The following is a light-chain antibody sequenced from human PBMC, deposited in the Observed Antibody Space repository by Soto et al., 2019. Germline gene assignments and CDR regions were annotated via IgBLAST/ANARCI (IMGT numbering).Light chain of an antibody. Sequence: QSVLTQPPSASGSPGQSVTISCTETSSDVGAYDYVSWYQQHPGKAPKLMIYEINKRPSGVPDRFSGSKSGNTASLTVSGLQAEAEDDYYCSSFAGSTNFPYVFGTGTKVTVL. J-gene: IGLJ1*01. CDR2: EIN. CDR1: SSDVGAYDY. CDR3: SSFAGSTNFPYV. V-gene: IGLV2-8*01.